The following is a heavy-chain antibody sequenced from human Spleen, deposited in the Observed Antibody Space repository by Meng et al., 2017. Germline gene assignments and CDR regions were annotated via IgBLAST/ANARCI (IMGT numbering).Heavy chain of an antibody. CDR2: INHSGST. CDR3: ARTRLFDFWSGSTPFDY. CDR1: GGSFSEYY. V-gene: IGHV4-34*01. D-gene: IGHD3-3*01. J-gene: IGHJ4*02. Sequence: VQLQLWGGVMLKPSGNLSLTCVVSGGSFSEYYWCWIRQPPGKGLEWIAEINHSGSTNYNPSRKSRDTISVDMYKNKFSLKLSSLTAADTAVYYCARTRLFDFWSGSTPFDYWGQGTLVTVSS.